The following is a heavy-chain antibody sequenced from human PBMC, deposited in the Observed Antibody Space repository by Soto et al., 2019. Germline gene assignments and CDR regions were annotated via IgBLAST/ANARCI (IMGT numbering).Heavy chain of an antibody. V-gene: IGHV3-11*05. D-gene: IGHD1-26*01. Sequence: QVQLVESGGGLVKPGGSLRLSCAASGFTFSDYYMTWFRQAPGKGLEWLSCISTTGSYTNYADPVKGRFTISRDNAENSLYLQMDSLRGEDTAVYYCARIVGARLNDYWGQGTLVTVS. J-gene: IGHJ4*02. CDR1: GFTFSDYY. CDR2: ISTTGSYT. CDR3: ARIVGARLNDY.